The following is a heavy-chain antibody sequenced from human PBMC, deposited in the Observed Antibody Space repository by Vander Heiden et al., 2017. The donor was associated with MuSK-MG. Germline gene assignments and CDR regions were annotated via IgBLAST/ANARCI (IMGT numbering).Heavy chain of an antibody. Sequence: QVQLVQSGAEVRKPGASVRVSCKASGYNLTAFYLHWVRQAPGQGLDWMGWIKPNTGETNYAKRFQGRVTMTRDTSMNTAYMELTRLRSDDTAVYFCARTGTDTKDFWGQGTLVIVSS. J-gene: IGHJ4*02. D-gene: IGHD3-10*01. V-gene: IGHV1-2*02. CDR2: IKPNTGET. CDR1: GYNLTAFY. CDR3: ARTGTDTKDF.